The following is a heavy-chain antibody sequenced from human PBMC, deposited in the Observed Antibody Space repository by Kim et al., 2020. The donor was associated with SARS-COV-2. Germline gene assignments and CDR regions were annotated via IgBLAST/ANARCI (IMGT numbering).Heavy chain of an antibody. CDR1: GGSISSSSYY. J-gene: IGHJ4*02. CDR2: IYYSGST. Sequence: SETLSLTCTVSGGSISSSSYYWGWIRQPPGKGLEWIGSIYYSGSTYYNPSLKSRVTISVDTSKNQFSLKLSSVTAADTAVYYCARRAISSGWYDPGGTHDYWGQGTLVTVSS. V-gene: IGHV4-39*01. D-gene: IGHD6-19*01. CDR3: ARRAISSGWYDPGGTHDY.